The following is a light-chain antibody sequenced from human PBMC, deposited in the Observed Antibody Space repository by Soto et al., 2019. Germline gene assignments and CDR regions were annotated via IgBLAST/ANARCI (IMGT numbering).Light chain of an antibody. CDR3: QQYNNWPPIT. CDR1: QSVSSN. Sequence: EIVMTQSPATLSVSPGERATLSCRASQSVSSNLAWYQHKVGQAPRLLMYGASTKATGIPARFSGSGSGTEFTLTISSLQSEDFAFYYCQQYNNWPPITFGQGTRLEIK. J-gene: IGKJ5*01. CDR2: GAS. V-gene: IGKV3-15*01.